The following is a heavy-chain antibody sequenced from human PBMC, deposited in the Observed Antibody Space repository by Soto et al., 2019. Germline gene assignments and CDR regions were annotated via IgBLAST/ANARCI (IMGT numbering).Heavy chain of an antibody. CDR1: GFTFRSYA. V-gene: IGHV3-23*01. Sequence: DVQLLESGGGLVQPGGSLRLSCAASGFTFRSYAISWVRQAPGKGLERVSGISGSGISTHYADSVKGRFTVSRDNSKNTLYPQRNSLRAEDTAVYNCAKEPVGPDWYFDLWGRGTLVTVSS. CDR2: ISGSGIST. J-gene: IGHJ2*01. CDR3: AKEPVGPDWYFDL.